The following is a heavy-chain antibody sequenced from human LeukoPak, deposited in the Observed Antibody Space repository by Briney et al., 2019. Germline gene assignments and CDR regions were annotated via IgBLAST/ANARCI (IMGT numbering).Heavy chain of an antibody. CDR2: INHSGST. Sequence: GSLRLSCAASGFTFSSYAMSWIRQPPGKGLEWIGEINHSGSTNYNPSLKSRVTISVDTSKNQFSLKLSSVTAADTAVYYCARTVTYCSSTSCYRRFDPWGQGTLVTVSS. CDR3: ARTVTYCSSTSCYRRFDP. V-gene: IGHV4-34*01. CDR1: GFTFSSYA. J-gene: IGHJ5*02. D-gene: IGHD2-2*01.